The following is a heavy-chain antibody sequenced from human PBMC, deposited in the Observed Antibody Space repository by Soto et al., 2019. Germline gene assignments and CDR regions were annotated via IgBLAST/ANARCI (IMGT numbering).Heavy chain of an antibody. V-gene: IGHV4-34*01. CDR1: GGSFSGYY. CDR3: ARGFRAAEPADFYYYYYMDV. J-gene: IGHJ6*03. CDR2: INHSGST. D-gene: IGHD2-21*02. Sequence: QVQLQQWGAGLLKPSETLSLTCAVYGGSFSGYYWSWIRQPPGKGLEWIGEINHSGSTNYNPSLKGRVTISVDTSKNQFSLKLSSVTAADTAVYYCARGFRAAEPADFYYYYYMDVWGKGTTVTVSS.